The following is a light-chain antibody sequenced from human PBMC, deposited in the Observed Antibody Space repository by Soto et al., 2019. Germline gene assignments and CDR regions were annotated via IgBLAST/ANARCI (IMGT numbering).Light chain of an antibody. CDR2: GNS. CDR1: SSNIGAGYD. J-gene: IGLJ2*01. CDR3: QSYDSSLSV. V-gene: IGLV1-40*01. Sequence: QSVLTQPPSVSGAPGQRVTISCTGSSSNIGAGYDVHWYQQLPGTAPKLLIYGNSNRHSGVPDRFSGSKSGTSASLAITGLQAEVEADYYCQSYDSSLSVFGGGTKLTVL.